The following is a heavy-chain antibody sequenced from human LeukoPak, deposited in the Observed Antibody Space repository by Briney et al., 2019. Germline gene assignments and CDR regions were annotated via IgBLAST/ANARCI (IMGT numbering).Heavy chain of an antibody. CDR1: GLTFSSYA. D-gene: IGHD2-2*02. CDR3: AKHQPLLYSQCDY. Sequence: QPGGSLRLSGAASGLTFSSYARTWVRQAPGKGVEWVSAISGSGVSTYYADSVKGRFTISRDNAKNTLYLQMNSLRAEDTAVYYCAKHQPLLYSQCDYWGQGTLVTVSS. V-gene: IGHV3-23*01. CDR2: ISGSGVST. J-gene: IGHJ4*02.